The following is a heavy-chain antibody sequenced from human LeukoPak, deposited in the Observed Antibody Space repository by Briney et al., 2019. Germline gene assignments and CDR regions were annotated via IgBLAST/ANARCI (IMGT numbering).Heavy chain of an antibody. CDR2: TSAYNGNT. D-gene: IGHD2-2*01. CDR1: GYTFTSYG. V-gene: IGHV1-18*01. Sequence: ASVKVSSKASGYTFTSYGISWVRQAPGQGLEWMGWTSAYNGNTNYAQKLQGRVTMTTDTSTSTAYMELRSLRSDDTAVYYCARDGCSSTSCYWGRGYNWFDPWGQGTLVTVSS. J-gene: IGHJ5*02. CDR3: ARDGCSSTSCYWGRGYNWFDP.